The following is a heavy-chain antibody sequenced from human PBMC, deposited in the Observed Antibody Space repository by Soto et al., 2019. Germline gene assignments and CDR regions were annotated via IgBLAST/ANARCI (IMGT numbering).Heavy chain of an antibody. CDR1: GGTFSSYA. D-gene: IGHD5-12*01. CDR3: ARMRGVDVGDGYTSWYFDL. Sequence: QVQLVQSGAEVKKPGSSVKVSCKASGGTFSSYAISWVRQAPGQGLEWMGGIIPIFGTANYAQKFQGRVTITADESTSTAYMELSSLRSEDTAVYYCARMRGVDVGDGYTSWYFDLWGRGTLVTVSS. J-gene: IGHJ2*01. V-gene: IGHV1-69*01. CDR2: IIPIFGTA.